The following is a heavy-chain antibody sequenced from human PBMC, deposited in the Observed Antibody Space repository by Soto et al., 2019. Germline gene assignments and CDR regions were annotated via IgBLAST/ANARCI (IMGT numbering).Heavy chain of an antibody. D-gene: IGHD2-8*01. CDR1: GFTFNNYA. J-gene: IGHJ4*02. V-gene: IGHV3-23*01. Sequence: QPGGSLRLSCAASGFTFNNYAMSWVRQAPGKGLEWVSAISGVADSTYSADSVKGRFIISRDNSKNTLYLQMDSLRVEDTAIYYCARESTPLLAYCTSGVCYNDYWGQGTLVTVSS. CDR3: ARESTPLLAYCTSGVCYNDY. CDR2: ISGVADST.